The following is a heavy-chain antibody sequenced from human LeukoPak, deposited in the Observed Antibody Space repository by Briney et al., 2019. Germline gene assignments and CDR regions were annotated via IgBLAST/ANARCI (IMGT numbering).Heavy chain of an antibody. CDR2: IYVGGST. D-gene: IGHD1-26*01. Sequence: SETLSLTXTVSGGSIRSGSHLWSWIRQPAGKGLEWIGRIYVGGSTKYNPSLKSRVTISIDTSKNQFSLKLSSVTAADTAVYYCTNLREEYFDIWGRGTLVTVSS. CDR3: TNLREEYFDI. J-gene: IGHJ2*01. V-gene: IGHV4-61*02. CDR1: GGSIRSGSHL.